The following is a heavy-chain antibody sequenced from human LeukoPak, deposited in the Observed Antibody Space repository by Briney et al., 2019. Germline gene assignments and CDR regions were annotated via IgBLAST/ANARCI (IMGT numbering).Heavy chain of an antibody. CDR3: ARVEYYYDSSGYYHYYYGRYV. CDR1: GYTFTSYD. D-gene: IGHD3-22*01. Sequence: ASVKVSCKASGYTFTSYDMNWVRQATGQGLEWMGWMNPNSGNTGYAQKFQGRVTMTRNTSINTAYMELSSLRSGDTAVYYCARVEYYYDSSGYYHYYYGRYVCGQGTTVSVSS. V-gene: IGHV1-8*01. J-gene: IGHJ6*02. CDR2: MNPNSGNT.